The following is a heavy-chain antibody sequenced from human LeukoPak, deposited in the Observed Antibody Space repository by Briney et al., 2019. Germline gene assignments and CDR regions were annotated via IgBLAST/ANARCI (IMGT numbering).Heavy chain of an antibody. CDR2: INHSGSN. V-gene: IGHV4-34*01. CDR3: ARGVRVVVAGNVDTAMVPVIRFDP. D-gene: IGHD5-18*01. Sequence: PSETLSLTCAVYGGTFSGYYWSWIRQPPGKGLEWMGEINHSGSNNYNPSLMSGGTILVDTTKNKLSLMLGSVTAADTAVYYWARGVRVVVAGNVDTAMVPVIRFDPWGQGTLVTVSS. J-gene: IGHJ5*02. CDR1: GGTFSGYY.